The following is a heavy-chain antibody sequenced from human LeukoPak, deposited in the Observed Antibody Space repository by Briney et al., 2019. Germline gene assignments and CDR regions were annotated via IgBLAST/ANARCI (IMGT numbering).Heavy chain of an antibody. CDR1: GFPFSSYW. V-gene: IGHV3-7*04. CDR3: TRVGYIDEGIDY. CDR2: IKQDGSKK. Sequence: GGSLRLSWVASGFPFSSYWMTWVRQAPGKGREWVANIKQDGSKKSYVDSVKGRFTISRDNAKNSLYLQMNSLRAEDTAIYYCTRVGYIDEGIDYGGQGTLVTVSS. J-gene: IGHJ4*02. D-gene: IGHD5-24*01.